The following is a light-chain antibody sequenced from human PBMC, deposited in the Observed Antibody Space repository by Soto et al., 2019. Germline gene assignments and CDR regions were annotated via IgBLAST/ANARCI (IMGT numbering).Light chain of an antibody. CDR1: QSISNL. J-gene: IGKJ5*01. V-gene: IGKV1-5*03. Sequence: DIPMTQSPSTLSASVGDRVTITCRASQSISNLLAWYQQKPGRAPTLLIYKASTLESGVPSRFSGSGSGTEFTLNIRSLQPDDSAPYNCQQYNSYPLTFGQGTRLEIK. CDR2: KAS. CDR3: QQYNSYPLT.